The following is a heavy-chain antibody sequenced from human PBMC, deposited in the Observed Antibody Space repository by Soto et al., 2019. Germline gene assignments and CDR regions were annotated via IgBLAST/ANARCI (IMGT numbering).Heavy chain of an antibody. CDR2: IWYDGSNK. V-gene: IGHV3-33*01. J-gene: IGHJ4*02. Sequence: PGGSLGLACAACGVTLRSYGMDGVRQAPGKGLEWVAVIWYDGSNKYYADSVKGRFTISRDNSKTTLYLQMNSLRAEDTAVYYCARDRGSSSDRDYFDYWGQGTLVPVSS. CDR3: ARDRGSSSDRDYFDY. CDR1: GVTLRSYG. D-gene: IGHD6-6*01.